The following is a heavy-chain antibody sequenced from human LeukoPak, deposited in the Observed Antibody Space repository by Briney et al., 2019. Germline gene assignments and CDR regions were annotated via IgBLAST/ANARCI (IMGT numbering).Heavy chain of an antibody. V-gene: IGHV3-64D*06. Sequence: PGGSLRLSCPASGFTFSRYSMHWVRQAPGKGLEYVSAISNNGGSTYDADSVKGRFTISRDNSKNTLYLQMSSLRADDTAVYYCVKDGEVGGWYGDYWGQGTLVTVSS. D-gene: IGHD6-19*01. J-gene: IGHJ4*02. CDR1: GFTFSRYS. CDR3: VKDGEVGGWYGDY. CDR2: ISNNGGST.